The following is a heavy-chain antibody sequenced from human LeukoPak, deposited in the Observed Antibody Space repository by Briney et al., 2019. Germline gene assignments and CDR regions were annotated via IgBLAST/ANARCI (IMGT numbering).Heavy chain of an antibody. V-gene: IGHV1-69*05. Sequence: SVKVSCKASGYTFTSYAMNWVRQAPGQGLEWMGGIIPIFGTANYAQKFQGRVTITTDESTSTAYMELSSLRSEDTAVYYCARGPAYCGGDCYPRYYYYYYMDVWGKGTTVTVSS. CDR1: GYTFTSYA. J-gene: IGHJ6*03. D-gene: IGHD2-21*01. CDR3: ARGPAYCGGDCYPRYYYYYYMDV. CDR2: IIPIFGTA.